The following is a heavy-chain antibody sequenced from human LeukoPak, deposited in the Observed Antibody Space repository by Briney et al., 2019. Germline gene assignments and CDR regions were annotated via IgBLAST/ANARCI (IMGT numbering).Heavy chain of an antibody. CDR3: AVFSYCSSTSCYTFLPYYYYYMDV. V-gene: IGHV1-69*13. J-gene: IGHJ6*03. D-gene: IGHD2-2*02. Sequence: ASVKVSCKASGYTFTSYYMHWVRQAPGQGLEWMGGIIPIFGTANYAQKFQGRVTITADESTSTAYMELSSLRSEDTAVYYCAVFSYCSSTSCYTFLPYYYYYMDVWGKGTTVTVSS. CDR1: GYTFTSYY. CDR2: IIPIFGTA.